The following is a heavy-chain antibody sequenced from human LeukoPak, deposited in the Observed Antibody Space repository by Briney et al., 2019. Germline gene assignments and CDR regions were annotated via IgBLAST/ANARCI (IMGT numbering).Heavy chain of an antibody. Sequence: SETLCLTCTVSGGSISGYYWSWIRQPPGKGLECIGYIYYSGSTNYNPSLKSRVTISVDTSRNQFSLKLTSVTAADTAVYYCAKVSDRDSSGYYWGFEYWGQGTLVTVST. J-gene: IGHJ4*02. CDR2: IYYSGST. CDR1: GGSISGYY. D-gene: IGHD3-22*01. CDR3: AKVSDRDSSGYYWGFEY. V-gene: IGHV4-59*08.